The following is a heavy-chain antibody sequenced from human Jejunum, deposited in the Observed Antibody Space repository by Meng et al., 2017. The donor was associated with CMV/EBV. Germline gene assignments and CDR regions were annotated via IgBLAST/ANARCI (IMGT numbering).Heavy chain of an antibody. CDR3: ATYEWFDS. CDR2: IWQNERL. Sequence: LSCTVSGGSVSLTSWYWGWIRQAPGKGLEWIGTIWQNERLYYNPSLKSRVTISVDTSKNQLSLKLSSVTAADTAVYFCATYEWFDSWGQGTLVTVSS. CDR1: GGSVSLTSWY. V-gene: IGHV4-39*07. J-gene: IGHJ5*01. D-gene: IGHD3-3*01.